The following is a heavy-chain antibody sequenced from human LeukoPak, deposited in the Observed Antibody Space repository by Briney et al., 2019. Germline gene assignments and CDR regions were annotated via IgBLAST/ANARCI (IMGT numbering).Heavy chain of an antibody. V-gene: IGHV3-11*01. CDR1: GFTFDDYG. CDR3: ARCPYYYDSSGYYLNWFDP. J-gene: IGHJ5*02. Sequence: GGSLRLSCAASGFTFDDYGMSWVRQAPGKGLEWVSYISSSGSTIYYADSVKGRFTISRDNAKNSLYLQMNSLRAEDTAVYYCARCPYYYDSSGYYLNWFDPWGQGTLVTVSS. CDR2: ISSSGSTI. D-gene: IGHD3-22*01.